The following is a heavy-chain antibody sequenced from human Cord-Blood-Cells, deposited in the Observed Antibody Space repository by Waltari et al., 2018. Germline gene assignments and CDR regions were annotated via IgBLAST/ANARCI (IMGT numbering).Heavy chain of an antibody. CDR3: ARGGYCSSTSCPYYFDY. J-gene: IGHJ4*02. CDR2: IIPILGIA. V-gene: IGHV1-69*04. CDR1: GGTFSSYA. D-gene: IGHD2-2*01. Sequence: QVQLVQSGAEVKKPGSSVKVSCKASGGTFSSYAINWVRKAPGQGLEWMGGIIPILGIANYAQKFQGRVTITADESTSTAYMELSSLRSEDTAVYYCARGGYCSSTSCPYYFDYWGQGTLVTVSS.